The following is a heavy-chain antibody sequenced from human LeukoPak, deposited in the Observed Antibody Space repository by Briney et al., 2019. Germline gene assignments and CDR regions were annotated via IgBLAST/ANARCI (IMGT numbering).Heavy chain of an antibody. V-gene: IGHV3-23*01. CDR1: GFTFSSYA. J-gene: IGHJ4*02. D-gene: IGHD6-6*01. Sequence: GGSLRLSCAASGFTFSSYAMSWVRQAPGKGLEWVSAISGSGGSTYYADSVKGRFTISRDNSKNTPYLQMNSLRAEDTAVYYCAKRIAARPLLCFDYWGQGTLITVSS. CDR3: AKRIAARPLLCFDY. CDR2: ISGSGGST.